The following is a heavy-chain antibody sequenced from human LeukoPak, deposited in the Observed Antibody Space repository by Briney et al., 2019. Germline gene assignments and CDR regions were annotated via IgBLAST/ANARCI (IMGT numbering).Heavy chain of an antibody. CDR1: GYTFTGYY. V-gene: IGHV1-2*02. CDR3: ARASGSYWWFDS. J-gene: IGHJ5*01. D-gene: IGHD1-26*01. CDR2: VNPNSGDA. Sequence: ASVKVSCKASGYTFTGYYLHWVRQAPGQGLEWMGCVNPNSGDANYAQKFQGSVTMTRDTSISTVYMELSRLRSDDTAVYYCARASGSYWWFDSWGQGTLVTVSS.